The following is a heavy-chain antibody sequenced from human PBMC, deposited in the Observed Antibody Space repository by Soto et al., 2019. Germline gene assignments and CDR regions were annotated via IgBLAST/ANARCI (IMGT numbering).Heavy chain of an antibody. D-gene: IGHD5-12*01. CDR1: GFTVSNNY. Sequence: EVQLVESGGGLVQPGGSLRISCAASGFTVSNNYMSWVRQAPGKGLECVSALYADGSTYYAESVQGRFINYRDTSKNTLCLQMNGLRAEDTAVHYSARGPGWVRSWGHAPRVIVSS. CDR2: LYADGST. J-gene: IGHJ2*01. V-gene: IGHV3-66*01. CDR3: ARGPGWVRS.